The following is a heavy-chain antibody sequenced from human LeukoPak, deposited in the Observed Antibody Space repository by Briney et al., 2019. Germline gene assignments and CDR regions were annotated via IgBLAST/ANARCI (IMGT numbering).Heavy chain of an antibody. CDR3: ARELASGD. CDR2: INTDGNST. V-gene: IGHV3-74*01. CDR1: VFTFSTYW. D-gene: IGHD6-13*01. Sequence: GGSLRLSCAASVFTFSTYWMHWVRQAPGKGLVWVSQINTDGNSTTYADSVKGRFTVSRDNAKNTLYLQMNSLRAEDTAVYYCARELASGDRGQGTLVTVSS. J-gene: IGHJ4*02.